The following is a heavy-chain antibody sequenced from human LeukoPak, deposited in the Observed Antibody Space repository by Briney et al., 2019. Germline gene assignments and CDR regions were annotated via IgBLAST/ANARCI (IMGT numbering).Heavy chain of an antibody. D-gene: IGHD3-10*01. V-gene: IGHV1-18*01. CDR2: ISAYNGDT. J-gene: IGHJ4*02. Sequence: GASVKVSCKASGYTFTSYGINWVRQAPGQGLEWMGWISAYNGDTNYAQKLQGRVTMTRNTSISTAYMELSSLRSEDTAVYYCARPRGVLPPDYWGQGTLVTVSS. CDR1: GYTFTSYG. CDR3: ARPRGVLPPDY.